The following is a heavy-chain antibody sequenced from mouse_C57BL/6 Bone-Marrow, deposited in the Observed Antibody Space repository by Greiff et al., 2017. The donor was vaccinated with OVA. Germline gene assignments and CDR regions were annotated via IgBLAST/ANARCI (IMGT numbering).Heavy chain of an antibody. J-gene: IGHJ2*01. Sequence: VQLQQSGAELVRPGTSVKVSCKASGYAFTNYLIEWVKQRPGQGLEWIGVINPGSGGTNYNEKFKGKATLTADKSSSTAYMQLSSLTSEDSAVYFCARLLRSAYFDYWGQGTTLTVSS. CDR3: ARLLRSAYFDY. CDR1: GYAFTNYL. V-gene: IGHV1-54*01. CDR2: INPGSGGT. D-gene: IGHD1-1*01.